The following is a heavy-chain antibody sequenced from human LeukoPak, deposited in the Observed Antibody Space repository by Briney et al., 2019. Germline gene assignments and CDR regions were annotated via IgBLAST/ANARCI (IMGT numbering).Heavy chain of an antibody. Sequence: SETLSLTCAVYGGSFSGYYWSWIRQPPGKGLEWIGEINHSGSTNYNPSLKSRVTISVDTSKIQFSLKLSSVTAADTAVYYCARRRAYYYNNWFDPWGQGTLVTVSS. V-gene: IGHV4-34*01. CDR1: GGSFSGYY. CDR2: INHSGST. D-gene: IGHD3-10*01. CDR3: ARRRAYYYNNWFDP. J-gene: IGHJ5*02.